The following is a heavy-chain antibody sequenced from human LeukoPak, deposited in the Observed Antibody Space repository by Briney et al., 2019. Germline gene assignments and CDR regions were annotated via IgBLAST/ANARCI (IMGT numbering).Heavy chain of an antibody. J-gene: IGHJ5*02. Sequence: QTGGSLRLSCAASGYTFSSYSMNWVRQALGKGLQWVSYISSSSSTIYYADSVKGRFTISRDNAKNSLYLQMNSLRAEDTAVYYCARDLGPIGYGDYDWFDPWGQGTLVTVSS. CDR2: ISSSSSTI. CDR3: ARDLGPIGYGDYDWFDP. V-gene: IGHV3-48*04. CDR1: GYTFSSYS. D-gene: IGHD4-17*01.